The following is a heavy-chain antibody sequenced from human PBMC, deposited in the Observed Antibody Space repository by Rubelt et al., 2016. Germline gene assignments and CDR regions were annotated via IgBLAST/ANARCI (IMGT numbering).Heavy chain of an antibody. Sequence: QLQLQESGPGLVKPSETLSLTCTVSGGSISRSTYYWGWIRQPPGKGLEWIGSVYYSGSTYYNPSLKSRVTISVDTSKNQFSLKVNSVTAADTAVYYCARDLDTRGWYWDYWGQGTLVTVSS. V-gene: IGHV4-39*02. CDR1: GGSISRSTYY. D-gene: IGHD6-19*01. CDR2: VYYSGST. CDR3: ARDLDTRGWYWDY. J-gene: IGHJ4*02.